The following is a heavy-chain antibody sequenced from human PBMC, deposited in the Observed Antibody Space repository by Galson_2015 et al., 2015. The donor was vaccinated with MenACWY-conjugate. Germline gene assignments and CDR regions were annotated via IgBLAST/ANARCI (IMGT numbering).Heavy chain of an antibody. CDR2: ISASGDNT. V-gene: IGHV3-23*01. CDR1: GLTFSNYA. CDR3: AKSDNSGWYDGFDY. Sequence: SLRLSCAASGLTFSNYAMSWVRQAPGKGLEWVSAISASGDNTYYADSVKGRLTISRDYRKNTFHLQMTNLRGEDTALYYCAKSDNSGWYDGFDYWGQGTLVTVSS. D-gene: IGHD6-19*01. J-gene: IGHJ4*02.